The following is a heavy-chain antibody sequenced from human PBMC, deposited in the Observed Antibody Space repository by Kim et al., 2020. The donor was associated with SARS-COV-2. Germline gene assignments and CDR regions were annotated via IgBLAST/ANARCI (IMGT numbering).Heavy chain of an antibody. Sequence: QKLQGRVTITADESTSTAYMELSSLRSEDTAVYYCARDVAPYSSGYYYPYWGQGTLVTVSS. CDR3: ARDVAPYSSGYYYPY. V-gene: IGHV1-69*01. D-gene: IGHD3-22*01. J-gene: IGHJ4*02.